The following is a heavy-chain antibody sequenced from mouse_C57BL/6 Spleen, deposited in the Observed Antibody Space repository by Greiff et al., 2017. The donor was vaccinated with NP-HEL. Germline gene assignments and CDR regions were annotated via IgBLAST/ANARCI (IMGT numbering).Heavy chain of an antibody. CDR2: IHPNSGST. D-gene: IGHD3-1*01. CDR1: GYTFTSYW. CDR3: ARSTGLISYAMDD. J-gene: IGHJ4*01. V-gene: IGHV1-64*01. Sequence: QVQLQQPGAELVKPGASVKLSCKASGYTFTSYWMHWVKQRPGQGLEWIGMIHPNSGSTNYNEKFKSKATLTVDKSSSTAYMQLSSLTSEDSAVYYCARSTGLISYAMDDWGQGTSVTVSS.